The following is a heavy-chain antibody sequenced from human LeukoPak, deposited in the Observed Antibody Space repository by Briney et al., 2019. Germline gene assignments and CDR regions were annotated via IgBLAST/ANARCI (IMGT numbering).Heavy chain of an antibody. CDR2: VYYSGRT. D-gene: IGHD1-26*01. CDR3: ARLNSGGSPRGFDP. V-gene: IGHV4-39*01. J-gene: IGHJ5*02. CDR1: GGSISSSSYY. Sequence: PSETLSLTCTVSGGSISSSSYYWGWIRQPPGKGLEWIGSVYYSGRTYYNPSLKSRVTISVDTSKNQFSLKLSSVTAADTAVYYCARLNSGGSPRGFDPWGQGTLVTVSS.